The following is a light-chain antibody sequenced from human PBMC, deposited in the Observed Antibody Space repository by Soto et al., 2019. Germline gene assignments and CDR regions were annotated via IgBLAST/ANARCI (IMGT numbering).Light chain of an antibody. Sequence: AIQLTQSPSSLSASVGDRVTITCRASQGISSALAWYQQKQGKAPKLLIYDASSLESGVPSRFSGSGSWTDCSLTISSLQPEDFASYHCQRFNSYPLSFGGGTKVEIK. CDR1: QGISSA. CDR2: DAS. J-gene: IGKJ4*01. CDR3: QRFNSYPLS. V-gene: IGKV1-13*02.